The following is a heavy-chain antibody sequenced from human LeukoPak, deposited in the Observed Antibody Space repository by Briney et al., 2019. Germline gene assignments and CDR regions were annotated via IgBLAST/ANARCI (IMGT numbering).Heavy chain of an antibody. CDR1: GFSFSNYS. D-gene: IGHD3-10*01. Sequence: PGRSLRLSCAASGFSFSNYSMEWVRQAPGKGLEWVAVISYDGSNKYYADSVKGRFTISRDNSKNTLYLQMNSLRAEDTAVYYCARAPSLLWFGENWGQGTLVTVSS. V-gene: IGHV3-30*04. J-gene: IGHJ4*02. CDR2: ISYDGSNK. CDR3: ARAPSLLWFGEN.